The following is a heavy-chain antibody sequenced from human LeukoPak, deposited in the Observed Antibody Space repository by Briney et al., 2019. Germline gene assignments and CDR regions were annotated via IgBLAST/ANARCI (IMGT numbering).Heavy chain of an antibody. J-gene: IGHJ6*02. D-gene: IGHD3-3*01. CDR3: ARHWAGNEAEYYDFWSGYYTYYYYYGMDV. Sequence: PSETLSLTCTVSGGSISSSSYYWGWIRQPPGKGLEWIGSIYYSGSTYYNPSLKSRVTISVDTSKNQFSLKLSSVTAADTAVHYCARHWAGNEAEYYDFWSGYYTYYYYYGMDVWGQGTTVTVSS. V-gene: IGHV4-39*01. CDR1: GGSISSSSYY. CDR2: IYYSGST.